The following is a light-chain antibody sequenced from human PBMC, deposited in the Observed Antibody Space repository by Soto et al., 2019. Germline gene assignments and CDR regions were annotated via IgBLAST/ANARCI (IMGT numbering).Light chain of an antibody. V-gene: IGKV2-28*01. Sequence: DIVMTQSPLSLPVTPGEPASISCRSSQSLLHSNGYTYLDWYLQKPGQSPQLLIYLGSNRASGVPDRFSGSGSGTDFTLKISRVXXXXXXXXXCMQSLQXPQTSGQGTKV. CDR3: MQSLQXPQT. CDR1: QSLLHSNGYTY. J-gene: IGKJ1*01. CDR2: LGS.